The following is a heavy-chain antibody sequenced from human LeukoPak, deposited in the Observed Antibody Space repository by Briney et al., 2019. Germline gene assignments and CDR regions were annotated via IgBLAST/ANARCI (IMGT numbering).Heavy chain of an antibody. Sequence: SVKVSCKASGGTFSSYAISWVRQAPGQGLEWMGGIIPIFGTANYAQKFQGSVTITADKSTSTAYMELSSLRSEDTAVYYCATGPSSEGAVAGNRGVFYYWGQGTLVTVSS. V-gene: IGHV1-69*06. CDR3: ATGPSSEGAVAGNRGVFYY. CDR2: IIPIFGTA. CDR1: GGTFSSYA. J-gene: IGHJ4*02. D-gene: IGHD6-19*01.